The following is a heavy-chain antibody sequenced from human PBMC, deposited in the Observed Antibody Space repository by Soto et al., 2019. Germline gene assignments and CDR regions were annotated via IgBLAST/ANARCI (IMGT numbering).Heavy chain of an antibody. V-gene: IGHV3-48*02. CDR2: ISSSSSTI. CDR1: GFTFSSYS. D-gene: IGHD3-9*01. Sequence: GGSLRLSCAASGFTFSSYSMNWVRQAPGKGLEWVSYISSSSSTIYYADSVKGRFTISRDNAKNSLYLQMNSLRDEDTAVYYCARVRDYYDILTGYYPGDFDYWGQGTLVTVSS. CDR3: ARVRDYYDILTGYYPGDFDY. J-gene: IGHJ4*02.